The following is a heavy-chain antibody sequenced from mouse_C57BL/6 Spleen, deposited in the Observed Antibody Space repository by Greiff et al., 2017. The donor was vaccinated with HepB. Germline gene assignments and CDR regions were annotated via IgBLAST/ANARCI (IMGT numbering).Heavy chain of an antibody. CDR3: ARNYYSKYYYAMDY. V-gene: IGHV5-17*01. Sequence: EVQRVESGGGLVKPGGSLKLSCAASGFTFSDYGMHWVRQAPEKGLEWVAYISSGSSTIYYADTVKGRFTISRDNAKNTLFLQMTSLRSEDTAMYYCARNYYSKYYYAMDYWGQGTSVTVSS. CDR1: GFTFSDYG. CDR2: ISSGSSTI. D-gene: IGHD2-5*01. J-gene: IGHJ4*01.